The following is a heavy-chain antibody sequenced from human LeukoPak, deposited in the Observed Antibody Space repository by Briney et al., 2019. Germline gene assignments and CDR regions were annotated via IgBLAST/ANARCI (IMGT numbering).Heavy chain of an antibody. J-gene: IGHJ4*02. D-gene: IGHD3-9*01. CDR2: IYYSGST. CDR3: ARGKHDILTGHPFDY. V-gene: IGHV4-31*01. CDR1: GGSISSGGYY. Sequence: SETLSLTCTVSGGSISSGGYYWSWIRQHPGKGLEWIGYIYYSGSTYYNPSLKSQVTISVDTSKNQFSLKLSSVTAADTAVYYCARGKHDILTGHPFDYWGQGTLVTVSS.